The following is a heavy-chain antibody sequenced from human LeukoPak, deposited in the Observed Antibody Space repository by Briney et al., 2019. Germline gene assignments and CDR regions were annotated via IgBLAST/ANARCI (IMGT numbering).Heavy chain of an antibody. Sequence: GGSLRLSCTASGFTFSSYSMTWVRQAPGKGLEWFSAISGSGGSTYYADSVKGRFTISRDNSKNTLYLQMNSLRAEDTAVYYCARGTGYNTGRSVDYWGQGTLVTVSS. CDR2: ISGSGGST. D-gene: IGHD6-25*01. J-gene: IGHJ4*02. V-gene: IGHV3-23*01. CDR3: ARGTGYNTGRSVDY. CDR1: GFTFSSYS.